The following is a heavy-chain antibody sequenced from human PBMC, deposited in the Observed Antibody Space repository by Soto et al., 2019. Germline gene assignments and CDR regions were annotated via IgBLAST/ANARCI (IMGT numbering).Heavy chain of an antibody. CDR2: ISGSADST. CDR1: GFSFSSFA. D-gene: IGHD2-8*01. CDR3: AKTRGAMIYAISVYGMDV. Sequence: EVQLLESGGGFIHPGGSLRLSCAASGFSFSSFAMNWVRQAPGKGLEWVSIISGSADSTFYADSVKCRFTISRDNSKSTLYLQINSLRDEDTAVYYCAKTRGAMIYAISVYGMDVWGQGTTVTVS. V-gene: IGHV3-23*01. J-gene: IGHJ6*02.